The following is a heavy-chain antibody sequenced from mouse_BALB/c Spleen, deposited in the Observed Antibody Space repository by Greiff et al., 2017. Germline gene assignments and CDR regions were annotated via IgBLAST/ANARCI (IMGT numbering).Heavy chain of an antibody. J-gene: IGHJ3*01. CDR2: INPSNGGT. V-gene: IGHV1S81*02. CDR1: GYTFTSYY. D-gene: IGHD3-3*01. Sequence: QVQLKQSGAELVKPGASVKLSCKASGYTFTSYYMYWVKQRPGQGLEWIGEINPSNGGTNFNEKFKSKATLTVDKSSSTAYMQLSSLTSEDSAVYYCTREGLGTTFAYWGQGTLVTVSA. CDR3: TREGLGTTFAY.